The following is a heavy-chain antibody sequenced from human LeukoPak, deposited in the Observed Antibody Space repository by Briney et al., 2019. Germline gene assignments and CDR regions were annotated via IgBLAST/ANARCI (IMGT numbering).Heavy chain of an antibody. J-gene: IGHJ4*02. CDR1: GGSISSGGYY. CDR3: ARERLGNMVRGVMARLFDY. V-gene: IGHV4-31*03. CDR2: IYYSGSA. Sequence: PSETLSLTCTVSGGSISSGGYYWSWIRQHPGKGLEWIGYIYYSGSAYYNPSLKSRVTISVDTSKNQFSLKLSSVTAADTAVYYCARERLGNMVRGVMARLFDYWGQGTLVTVSS. D-gene: IGHD3-10*01.